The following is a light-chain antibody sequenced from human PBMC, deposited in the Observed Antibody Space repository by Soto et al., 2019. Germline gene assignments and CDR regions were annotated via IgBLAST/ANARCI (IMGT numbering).Light chain of an antibody. CDR1: QGISSY. CDR2: AAS. CDR3: QESYSSA. J-gene: IGKJ1*01. V-gene: IGKV1-39*01. Sequence: DIQMTQSPSSLSASVGDRVTITCRASQGISSYLAWYQQKPGKAPKLLIYAASTLQSGVPSRFSGGGSGTDFTLTIDDLQVEDSGTYFCQESYSSAFGQGTKVDIK.